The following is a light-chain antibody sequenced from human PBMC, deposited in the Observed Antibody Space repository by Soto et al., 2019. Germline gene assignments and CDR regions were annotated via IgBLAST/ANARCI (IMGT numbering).Light chain of an antibody. CDR3: QQYGSSPYT. CDR2: GAS. V-gene: IGKV3-20*01. J-gene: IGKJ2*01. Sequence: EIVLMQSPGTLSLSPGERATLSCRASQSVSSSYLAWYQQKPGQAPRLLIYGASSRATGIPDRFSGSGSGTDFTLTISRLEPEDLAVYYCQQYGSSPYTFGQGTKLEIK. CDR1: QSVSSSY.